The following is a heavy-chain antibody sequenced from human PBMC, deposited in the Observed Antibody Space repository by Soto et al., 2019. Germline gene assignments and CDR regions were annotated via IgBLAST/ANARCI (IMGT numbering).Heavy chain of an antibody. Sequence: PGGSLRLSCAASGFTFSSYSMYWVRQAPGKGLEWVSYISSSSSTIYYADSVKGRFTISRDNAKNSLYLQMNSLRDEDTAVYFCARGLAARPSWFDPWGQGTLVTVSS. CDR1: GFTFSSYS. CDR3: ARGLAARPSWFDP. J-gene: IGHJ5*02. V-gene: IGHV3-48*02. CDR2: ISSSSSTI. D-gene: IGHD6-6*01.